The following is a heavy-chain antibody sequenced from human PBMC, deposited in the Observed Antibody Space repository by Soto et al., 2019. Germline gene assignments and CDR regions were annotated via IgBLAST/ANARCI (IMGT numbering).Heavy chain of an antibody. CDR1: GFTFSNYG. V-gene: IGHV3-23*01. J-gene: IGHJ4*02. CDR3: AKVRTYYDDASDFDN. CDR2: ISGSGGFT. D-gene: IGHD3-3*01. Sequence: PGGSLRLSCAVSGFTFSNYGMSWVRQAPGKGLEWVSAISGSGGFTSYADSVKGRFTISRDNSKNTLFLQMNSLRGEDTAVYYCAKVRTYYDDASDFDNWGQGTLVTVSS.